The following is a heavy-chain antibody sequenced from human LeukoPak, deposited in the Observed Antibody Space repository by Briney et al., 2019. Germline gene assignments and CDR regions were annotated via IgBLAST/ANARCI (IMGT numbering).Heavy chain of an antibody. Sequence: SETLSLTCTVSGGSVSSGSYYWSWIRQPPGKGLEWIGYIYYSGSTNYNPSLKSRVTISVDTSKNQFSLKLSSVTAADTAVYYCASDSTTVTSYYYFDYWGQGTLVTVSS. V-gene: IGHV4-61*01. CDR3: ASDSTTVTSYYYFDY. CDR1: GGSVSSGSYY. D-gene: IGHD4-17*01. J-gene: IGHJ4*02. CDR2: IYYSGST.